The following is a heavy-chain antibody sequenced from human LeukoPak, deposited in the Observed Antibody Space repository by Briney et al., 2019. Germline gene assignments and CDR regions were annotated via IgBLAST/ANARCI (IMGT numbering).Heavy chain of an antibody. CDR2: INHTGST. J-gene: IGHJ6*02. V-gene: IGHV4-34*01. D-gene: IGHD1-1*01. CDR3: ARVAVQNYGMDV. CDR1: GGSFSGYY. Sequence: SETLSLTCAVYGGSFSGYYWSWIRQPPGKGLQWIGEINHTGSTNYNPSLKSRVTISVDTSKKQFSLKLSSVTAADTAVYYCARVAVQNYGMDVWGQGTTVTVSS.